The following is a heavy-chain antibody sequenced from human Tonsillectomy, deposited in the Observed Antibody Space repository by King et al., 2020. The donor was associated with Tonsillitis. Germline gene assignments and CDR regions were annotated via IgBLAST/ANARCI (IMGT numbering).Heavy chain of an antibody. CDR1: GFTFDDYA. Sequence: VQLVESGGGLVQPGRSLRLSCAASGFTFDDYAMHWVRQAPGKGLEWVSGISWNSGSIGYAGFVKGRFTISRDNAKNSLYLQMNSLRAEDTALYYCAKGAIAAAGPSVRGFDYWGQGTLVTVSS. CDR3: AKGAIAAAGPSVRGFDY. V-gene: IGHV3-9*01. D-gene: IGHD6-13*01. J-gene: IGHJ4*02. CDR2: ISWNSGSI.